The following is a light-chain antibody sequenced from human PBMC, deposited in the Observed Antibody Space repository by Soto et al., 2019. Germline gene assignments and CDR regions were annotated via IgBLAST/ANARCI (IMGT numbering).Light chain of an antibody. V-gene: IGLV1-40*01. CDR3: RSHDNSLSGFYV. CDR2: NNA. J-gene: IGLJ1*01. CDR1: ISNIGAGYA. Sequence: QSVLTQPPSVSWAPGQRFTISCTGSISNIGAGYAVHWYQQLPGTGPKLLIYNNAIRPSGVPDRFSCSRSGTSASLAITGLQAEDEADYYCRSHDNSLSGFYVFGTGTKVTVL.